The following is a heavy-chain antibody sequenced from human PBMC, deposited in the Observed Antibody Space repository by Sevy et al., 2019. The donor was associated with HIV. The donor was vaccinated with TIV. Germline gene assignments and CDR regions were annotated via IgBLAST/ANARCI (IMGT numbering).Heavy chain of an antibody. CDR2: IKQDGSEK. CDR3: AKGGIAVAGTIGS. D-gene: IGHD6-19*01. Sequence: EGSLRLSCAASGFTFSSYWMSWVRQAPGKGLECVANIKQDGSEKYYVDSVKGRFTISRDNAKNSLYLQMNSLRAEDTAVYYCAKGGIAVAGTIGSWGQGTLVTVSS. V-gene: IGHV3-7*03. J-gene: IGHJ5*02. CDR1: GFTFSSYW.